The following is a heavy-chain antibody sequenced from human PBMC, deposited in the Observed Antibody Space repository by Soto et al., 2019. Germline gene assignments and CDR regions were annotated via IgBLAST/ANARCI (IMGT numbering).Heavy chain of an antibody. V-gene: IGHV3-13*01. Sequence: ESGGGLVQPGGSLRLSCAASGFTFSSYDMHWVRQATGKGLEWVSGIGTDGDTYYLGSVKGRFTISRENAKNSFYLQMNSLRGGDTAVYYCARGWLATGGTLSYMDVWGKGTTVTVSS. CDR1: GFTFSSYD. D-gene: IGHD6-13*01. CDR2: IGTDGDT. CDR3: ARGWLATGGTLSYMDV. J-gene: IGHJ6*03.